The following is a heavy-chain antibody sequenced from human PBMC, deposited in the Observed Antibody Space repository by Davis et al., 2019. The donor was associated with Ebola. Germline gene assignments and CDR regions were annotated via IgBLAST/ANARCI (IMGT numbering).Heavy chain of an antibody. CDR3: ARQLSYYYYDMDV. D-gene: IGHD1-1*01. J-gene: IGHJ6*02. Sequence: GGSLRLSCKASGYSFTSYWISWVRQMPGKGLEWMGRIDPSDSYTNYSPSFQGHVTISADKSISTAYLQWSSLKASDTAMYYCARQLSYYYYDMDVWGQGTTVTVSS. CDR1: GYSFTSYW. CDR2: IDPSDSYT. V-gene: IGHV5-10-1*01.